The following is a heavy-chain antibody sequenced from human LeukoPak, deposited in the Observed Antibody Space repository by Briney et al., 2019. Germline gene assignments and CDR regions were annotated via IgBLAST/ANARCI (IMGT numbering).Heavy chain of an antibody. J-gene: IGHJ6*03. Sequence: GGFLRLSCAASGFTFDDYGMSWVRQAPGKGLEWVSGIDWNGGSTAYADSVKGRFTISRDNARNSLYLQMSSLRAEDTALYYCARGKDYCSSSSCYSPMDVWGKGTTVAVSS. CDR1: GFTFDDYG. D-gene: IGHD2-2*01. CDR2: IDWNGGST. V-gene: IGHV3-20*04. CDR3: ARGKDYCSSSSCYSPMDV.